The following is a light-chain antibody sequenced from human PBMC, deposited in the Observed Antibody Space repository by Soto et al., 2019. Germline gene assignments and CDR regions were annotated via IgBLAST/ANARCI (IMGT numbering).Light chain of an antibody. V-gene: IGKV1-39*01. CDR2: AAS. CDR3: QQSFRTPFT. CDR1: QSISSY. J-gene: IGKJ3*01. Sequence: DIQMTQSPSSLSASVGDRVNITCRASQSISSYLNWYQQKPGKAPKLLVYAASRLQSEVPSRFSGTGFGTAFSLTISSLQPEDFATYYCQQSFRTPFTFGPGNKLDIK.